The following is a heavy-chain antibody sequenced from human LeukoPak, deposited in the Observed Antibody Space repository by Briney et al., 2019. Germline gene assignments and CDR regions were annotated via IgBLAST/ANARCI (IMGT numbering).Heavy chain of an antibody. V-gene: IGHV4-31*03. CDR3: ARDPYSGPSYGTDV. CDR2: IYYSGST. J-gene: IGHJ6*04. CDR1: GGSISSGGYY. D-gene: IGHD5-12*01. Sequence: SETLSLTCTVSGGSISSGGYYWSWIRQHPGKGLEWIGYIYYSGSTYYNPSLKSRVTISVDTSKNQFSLKLSSVTAADTAVYYCARDPYSGPSYGTDVWGKGTTVTVSS.